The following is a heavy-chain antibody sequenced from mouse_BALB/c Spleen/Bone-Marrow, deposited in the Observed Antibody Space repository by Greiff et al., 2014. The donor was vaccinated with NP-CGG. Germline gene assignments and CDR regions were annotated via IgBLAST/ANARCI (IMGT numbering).Heavy chain of an antibody. J-gene: IGHJ2*01. CDR2: INPYNDDT. CDR3: AISYGSPFDY. V-gene: IGHV1-14*01. Sequence: EVQLQQSGPELVKPGASVKMSCKASGYTFTSYIMHWVEQTPGQGLEWIGYINPYNDDTKYSEKFKGKATLTSVKSSSTAYMKLSSLTSEDSAVYYCAISYGSPFDYWGQGTTLTVSS. CDR1: GYTFTSYI. D-gene: IGHD1-1*01.